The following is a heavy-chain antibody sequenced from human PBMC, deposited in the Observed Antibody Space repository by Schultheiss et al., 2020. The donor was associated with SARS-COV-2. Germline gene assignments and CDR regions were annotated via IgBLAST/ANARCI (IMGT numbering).Heavy chain of an antibody. CDR3: ARDYRAGGLLLAY. CDR2: IKEDGSEK. CDR1: GFTFSSYA. Sequence: GGSLRLSCAASGFTFSSYAMSWVRQAPGKGLEWVANIKEDGSEKYYVDSVKGRFTISRDNAKNSLYLQMNSLRAEDTALYYCARDYRAGGLLLAYWGQGTLVTVSS. V-gene: IGHV3-7*03. J-gene: IGHJ4*02. D-gene: IGHD2-15*01.